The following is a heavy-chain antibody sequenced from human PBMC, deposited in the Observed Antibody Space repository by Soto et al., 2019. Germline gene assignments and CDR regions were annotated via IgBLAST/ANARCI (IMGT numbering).Heavy chain of an antibody. CDR1: GFSFSSYS. V-gene: IGHV3-48*02. CDR2: IDPTSSRI. J-gene: IGHJ3*02. D-gene: IGHD6-13*01. Sequence: GGSLRLSCVASGFSFSSYSVSWVRQAPGKGLEWISYIDPTSSRIYYADSVKGRFAISRDNAENSLYLQVNSLRDEDTALYYCARDRLAAAVGVGFTFDIWGQGTMVTVSS. CDR3: ARDRLAAAVGVGFTFDI.